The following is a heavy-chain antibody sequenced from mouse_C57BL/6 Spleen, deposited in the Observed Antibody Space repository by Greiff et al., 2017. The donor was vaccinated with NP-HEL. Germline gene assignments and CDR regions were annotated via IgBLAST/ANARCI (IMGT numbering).Heavy chain of an antibody. CDR3: ARTFYDYDGVYYVDY. CDR1: GFSLTSYG. Sequence: VKLMESGPGLVQPSQSLSITCTVSGFSLTSYGVHWVRQSPGTGLEWLGVIWSGGSTDYNAAFISRLSISKDNSKSQVFFKMNSLKADDTAIYYCARTFYDYDGVYYVDYWGQGTTLTVSS. CDR2: IWSGGST. V-gene: IGHV2-2*01. D-gene: IGHD2-4*01. J-gene: IGHJ2*01.